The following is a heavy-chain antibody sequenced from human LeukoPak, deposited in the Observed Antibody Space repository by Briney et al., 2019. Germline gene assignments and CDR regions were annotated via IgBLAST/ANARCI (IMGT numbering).Heavy chain of an antibody. J-gene: IGHJ4*02. D-gene: IGHD6-13*01. CDR2: INWNGGST. CDR1: GFTFDDYG. Sequence: GGPLRLSCAASGFTFDDYGMSWVRQAPGKGLEWVSGINWNGGSTGYADSVKGRFTISRDNAKNSLYLQMNSLRAEDTALYYCARDGSSGWYGGDFDYWGQGTLVTVSS. V-gene: IGHV3-20*04. CDR3: ARDGSSGWYGGDFDY.